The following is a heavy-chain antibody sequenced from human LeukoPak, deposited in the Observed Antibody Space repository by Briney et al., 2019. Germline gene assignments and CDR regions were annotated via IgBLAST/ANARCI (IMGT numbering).Heavy chain of an antibody. CDR2: LNWHGGST. CDR1: GFTFDDYG. V-gene: IGHV3-20*04. D-gene: IGHD5-18*01. J-gene: IGHJ4*02. CDR3: TRGSITAIGGYFDY. Sequence: PGGSLRLSCAASGFTFDDYGMSWVRQAPGKGLELVSGLNWHGGSTGYTDSVKGRFTISRDNAKNSLFLQMNSLRAEDTALYYCTRGSITAIGGYFDYWGQGTLVTVSS.